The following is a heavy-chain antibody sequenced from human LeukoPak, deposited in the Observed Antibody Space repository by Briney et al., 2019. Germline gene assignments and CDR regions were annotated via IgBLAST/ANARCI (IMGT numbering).Heavy chain of an antibody. D-gene: IGHD2-15*01. CDR2: IYYSGST. Sequence: SETLSLTCTVSGGSISSYYWSWMRQPPGKGLEWIGYIYYSGSTNYNPSLKSRVTISVDTSKNQFSLKLSSVTAADTAVYYCARSPIRGYCSGGSCYGGPFDYWGQGTLVTVSS. J-gene: IGHJ4*02. CDR3: ARSPIRGYCSGGSCYGGPFDY. CDR1: GGSISSYY. V-gene: IGHV4-59*08.